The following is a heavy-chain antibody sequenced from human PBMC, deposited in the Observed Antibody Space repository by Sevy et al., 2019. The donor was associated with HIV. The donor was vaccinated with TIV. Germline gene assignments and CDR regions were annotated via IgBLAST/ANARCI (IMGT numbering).Heavy chain of an antibody. CDR2: ISYDGSYK. J-gene: IGHJ4*02. Sequence: GGSLRLSCAASGFTFSSHGMHWVRQAPGKGLEWVAVISYDGSYKSYGDSVKGRFTISRDDSKTTLYLQMNSLRHEDTAVYYCARDSGYSINWYPAYWGQGTLVTVSS. CDR1: GFTFSSHG. D-gene: IGHD6-13*01. CDR3: ARDSGYSINWYPAY. V-gene: IGHV3-30*03.